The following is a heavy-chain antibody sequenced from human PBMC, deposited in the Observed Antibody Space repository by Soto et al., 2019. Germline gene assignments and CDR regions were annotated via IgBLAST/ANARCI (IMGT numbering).Heavy chain of an antibody. CDR3: AREDIVVVPAANEDYYYGMEV. V-gene: IGHV1-69*13. CDR1: GGTFSSYA. CDR2: IIPIFGTA. Sequence: SVKVSCKASGGTFSSYAMSWVRQAPGRGLEWMGGIIPIFGTANYAQKFQGRVTITADESTRTAYMELSSLRSEDTAVYYCAREDIVVVPAANEDYYYGMEVWGQGTTVTVSS. D-gene: IGHD2-2*01. J-gene: IGHJ6*01.